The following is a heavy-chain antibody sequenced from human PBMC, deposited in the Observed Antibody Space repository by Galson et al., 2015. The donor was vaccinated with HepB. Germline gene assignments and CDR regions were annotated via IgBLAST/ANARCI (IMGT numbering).Heavy chain of an antibody. J-gene: IGHJ4*02. V-gene: IGHV3-33*06. CDR3: AKQLGSGWINFDY. Sequence: SLRLSCAASGFTFSSYGMHWVRQAPGKGLEWVAVIWYDGSNKYYADSVKGRFTISRDNSKNTLYLQMNSLRAEDTAVYYCAKQLGSGWINFDYWGQGTLVTVSS. CDR1: GFTFSSYG. CDR2: IWYDGSNK. D-gene: IGHD6-19*01.